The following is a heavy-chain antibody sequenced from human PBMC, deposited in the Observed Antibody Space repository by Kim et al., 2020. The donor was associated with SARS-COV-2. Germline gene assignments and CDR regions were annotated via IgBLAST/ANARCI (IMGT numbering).Heavy chain of an antibody. D-gene: IGHD3-9*01. Sequence: RFTISRDNSKNTLYLQMNSLRAEDTAVYYCVKVIKSILTGYRVRQYYFDYWGQGTLVTVSS. J-gene: IGHJ4*02. V-gene: IGHV3-23*01. CDR3: VKVIKSILTGYRVRQYYFDY.